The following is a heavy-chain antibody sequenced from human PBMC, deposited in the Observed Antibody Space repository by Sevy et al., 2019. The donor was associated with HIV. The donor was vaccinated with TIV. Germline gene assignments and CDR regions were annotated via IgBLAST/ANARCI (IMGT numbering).Heavy chain of an antibody. V-gene: IGHV3-21*01. Sequence: GGSLRLSCAASGFTFSSYSMNWVRLAPGKGLEWVSSISSSSSYIYYADSVKGRFTISRDNAKNSLYLQMNSLRAEDTAVYYCASQYSSTSFTENWGQGTLVTVSS. CDR2: ISSSSSYI. D-gene: IGHD2-2*01. CDR3: ASQYSSTSFTEN. CDR1: GFTFSSYS. J-gene: IGHJ4*02.